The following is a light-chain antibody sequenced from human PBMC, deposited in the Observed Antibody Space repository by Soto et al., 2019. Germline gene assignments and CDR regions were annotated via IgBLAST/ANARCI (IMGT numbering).Light chain of an antibody. J-gene: IGLJ2*01. CDR2: EVT. V-gene: IGLV2-8*01. CDR1: SSDIGTYNY. Sequence: QSVLTQPPSASGSLGQSVTISCTGTSSDIGTYNYVSWYQHHPGKAPKLIIYEVTKRPSGVPDRFSGSKSGNTASLTVSGLQAEDEADYYCRSFADSPVVFGGGTKLTVL. CDR3: RSFADSPVV.